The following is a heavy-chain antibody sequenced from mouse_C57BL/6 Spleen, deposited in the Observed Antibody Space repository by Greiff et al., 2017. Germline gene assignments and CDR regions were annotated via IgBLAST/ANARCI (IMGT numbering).Heavy chain of an antibody. CDR1: GYTFTSYW. J-gene: IGHJ2*01. Sequence: QVQLQQPGAELVRPGTSVKLSCKASGYTFTSYWMHWVKQRPGQGLEWIGVIDPSDSYTNYNQKFKGKATLTVDTSSSTAYMQLSSLTSEDSAVXYCARSGDYYGSSYGWGQGTTLTVSS. CDR3: ARSGDYYGSSYG. D-gene: IGHD1-1*01. CDR2: IDPSDSYT. V-gene: IGHV1-59*01.